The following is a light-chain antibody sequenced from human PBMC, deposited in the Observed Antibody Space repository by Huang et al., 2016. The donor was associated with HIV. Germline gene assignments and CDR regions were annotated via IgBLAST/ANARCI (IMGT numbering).Light chain of an antibody. CDR1: QSVSRN. CDR2: GAS. J-gene: IGKJ2*01. CDR3: QQYNNWPPMYT. V-gene: IGKV3-15*01. Sequence: IVLTKSPATRSMSPGQRATLSCRASQSVSRNVAWLQQKPGQAPRLLIYGASPRATGIPARFSGSGSGTEFTLTISSLQSEDFAVYYCQQYNNWPPMYTFGQGTKLEV.